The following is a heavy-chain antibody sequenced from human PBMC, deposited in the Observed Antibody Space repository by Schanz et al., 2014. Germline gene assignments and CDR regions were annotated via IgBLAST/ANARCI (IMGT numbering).Heavy chain of an antibody. V-gene: IGHV3-23*01. D-gene: IGHD2-2*01. CDR3: ARESSNDIVLVPGAVFDH. CDR1: GFAFSSFA. CDR2: FDAHDGRA. J-gene: IGHJ4*02. Sequence: EVQLLESGGGLVQPGGSLRLSCLASGFAFSSFAMTWVRQAPGRGLEWVSGFDAHDGRAYYADSVKGRFTISRDNSKNTVYLQMNSLRPGDTAVYYCARESSNDIVLVPGAVFDHWGQGILVTVSS.